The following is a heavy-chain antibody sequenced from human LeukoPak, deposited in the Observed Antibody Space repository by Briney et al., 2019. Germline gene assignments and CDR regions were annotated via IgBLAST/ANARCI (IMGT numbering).Heavy chain of an antibody. D-gene: IGHD3-22*01. V-gene: IGHV3-23*01. CDR3: AKAYYYDSSGYYPFDY. J-gene: IGHJ4*02. CDR1: GFTFSSYA. Sequence: GGSLRLSCAASGFTFSSYAMSWVRQAPGKGLEWASAISGSGGSTYYADSVKGRFTISRDNSKNTLYLQMNSLRAEDTAVYYCAKAYYYDSSGYYPFDYWGQGTLVTVSS. CDR2: ISGSGGST.